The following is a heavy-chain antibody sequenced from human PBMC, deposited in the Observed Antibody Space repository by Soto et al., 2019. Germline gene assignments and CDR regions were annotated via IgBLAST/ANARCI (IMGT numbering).Heavy chain of an antibody. CDR2: IWYDGSNK. J-gene: IGHJ6*02. CDR3: ARDETYYYGSGSHWDV. CDR1: GFTFSSYG. Sequence: GGSLRLSCAASGFTFSSYGMHWVRQAPGKGLEWVAVIWYDGSNKYYADSVKGRFTISRDNSKNTLYLQMNSLRAEDTAVYYCARDETYYYGSGSHWDVWGQGTTVTVSS. V-gene: IGHV3-33*01. D-gene: IGHD3-10*01.